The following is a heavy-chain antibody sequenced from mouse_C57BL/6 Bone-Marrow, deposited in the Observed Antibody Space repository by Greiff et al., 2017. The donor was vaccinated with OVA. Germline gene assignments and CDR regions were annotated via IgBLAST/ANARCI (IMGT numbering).Heavy chain of an antibody. J-gene: IGHJ2*01. D-gene: IGHD1-1*02. CDR3: TRARGSYPYYFDY. CDR2: ISSGGDYI. V-gene: IGHV5-9-1*02. Sequence: EVMLVESGEGLVKPGGSLKLSCAASGFTFSSYAMSWVRQTPEKRLEWVAYISSGGDYIYYADTVKGRFTISRDNARNTLYLQMSSLKSEDTAMYYCTRARGSYPYYFDYWGQGTTLTVSS. CDR1: GFTFSSYA.